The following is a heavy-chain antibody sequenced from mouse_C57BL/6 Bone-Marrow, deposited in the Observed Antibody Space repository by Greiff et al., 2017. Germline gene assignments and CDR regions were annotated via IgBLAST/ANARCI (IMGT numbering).Heavy chain of an antibody. J-gene: IGHJ2*01. D-gene: IGHD1-1*01. V-gene: IGHV1-64*01. CDR3: ARFGSSLDY. Sequence: VQLQQPGAELVKPGASVKLSCKASGYTFTSYWMHWVKQRPGQGLEWIGMIHPNSGSNNYNEKFKSKATLTVDKSSSTAYMQLSSLTSEDSAVYYCARFGSSLDYWGQGTTLTVSS. CDR1: GYTFTSYW. CDR2: IHPNSGSN.